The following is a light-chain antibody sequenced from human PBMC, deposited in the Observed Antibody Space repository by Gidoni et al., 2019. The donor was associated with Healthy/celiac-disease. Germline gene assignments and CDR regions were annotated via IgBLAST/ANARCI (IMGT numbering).Light chain of an antibody. CDR1: QDISNY. Sequence: DIQMTQSPSSLSASVGDRVTITCQASQDISNYLNWYQQKPGKAPKLLIYDASNLETGVPSRFSGSGSGTDFTFTISSLQPEDIATYDCQQYDNLITFGGGTKVEIK. V-gene: IGKV1-33*01. J-gene: IGKJ4*01. CDR2: DAS. CDR3: QQYDNLIT.